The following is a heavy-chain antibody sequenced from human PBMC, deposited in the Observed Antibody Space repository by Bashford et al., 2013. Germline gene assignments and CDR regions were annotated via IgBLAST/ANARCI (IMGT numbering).Heavy chain of an antibody. V-gene: IGHV1-2*02. CDR3: ARDRYYDNSGYYLSDDSFYTMDV. Sequence: VASVKVSCKASGYSLIGYHMHWVRQAPGQGLEWMGWINPISGDTKYVQKFQGRVTMTRDTSINTAYMELRRLRSDDTAVYYCARDRYYDNSGYYLSDDSFYTMDVWGQGTTVTVSS. J-gene: IGHJ6*02. CDR1: GYSLIGYH. CDR2: INPISGDT. D-gene: IGHD3-22*01.